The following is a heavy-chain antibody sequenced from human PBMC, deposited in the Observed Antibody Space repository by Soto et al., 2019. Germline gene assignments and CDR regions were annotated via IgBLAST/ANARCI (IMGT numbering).Heavy chain of an antibody. CDR2: IYYSGST. J-gene: IGHJ3*02. CDR3: ARNTAAAGPDAFDI. CDR1: GGSISSGGYY. V-gene: IGHV4-31*11. D-gene: IGHD6-13*01. Sequence: SETLSLTCAVSGGSISSGGYYWSWIRQHPGKSLEWIGYIYYSGSTYYNPSLKSRVTISVDTSKNQFSLKLSSVTAADTAVYYCARNTAAAGPDAFDIWGQGTMVTVSS.